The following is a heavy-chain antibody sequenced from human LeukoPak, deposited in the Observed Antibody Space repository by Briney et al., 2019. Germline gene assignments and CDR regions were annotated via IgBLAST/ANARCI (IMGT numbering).Heavy chain of an antibody. CDR1: GFTFSSYA. J-gene: IGHJ4*02. CDR3: ASHLDYYDSSGYCFDY. Sequence: GGSLRLSCAASGFTFSSYAMHWVRQAPGKGLEWVAVISYDGSNKYYADSVKGRFTISRDNSKNTLYLQMNSLRAEDTAVYYCASHLDYYDSSGYCFDYWGQGTLVTVSS. V-gene: IGHV3-30-3*01. CDR2: ISYDGSNK. D-gene: IGHD3-22*01.